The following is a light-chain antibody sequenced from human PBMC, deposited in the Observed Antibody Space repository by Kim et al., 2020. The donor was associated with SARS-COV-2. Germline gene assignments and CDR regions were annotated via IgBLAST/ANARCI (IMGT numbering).Light chain of an antibody. CDR2: KAS. CDR1: QSINNW. J-gene: IGKJ2*02. V-gene: IGKV1-5*03. CDR3: QQYHSYVCT. Sequence: SASLGDRVTITCRASQSINNWLAWYQQKPGKAPNLLIYKASTLQIGVPSRFSGSGSGTEFTLTISSLQPDDFATYFCQQYHSYVCTFGQGTKLEI.